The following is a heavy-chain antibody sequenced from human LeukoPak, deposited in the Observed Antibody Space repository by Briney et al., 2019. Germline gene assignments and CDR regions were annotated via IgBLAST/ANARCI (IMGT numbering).Heavy chain of an antibody. CDR2: IYYSGST. CDR1: GGSISSSSYY. D-gene: IGHD6-6*01. CDR3: ARLALSSSVDY. Sequence: PSETLSLTCTVSGGSISSSSYYWGWIPQPPGKGLEWIGSIYYSGSTYYNPSLKSRVTISVDTSKNQFSLKLSSVTAADTAVYYCARLALSSSVDYWGQGTLVTVSS. V-gene: IGHV4-39*01. J-gene: IGHJ4*02.